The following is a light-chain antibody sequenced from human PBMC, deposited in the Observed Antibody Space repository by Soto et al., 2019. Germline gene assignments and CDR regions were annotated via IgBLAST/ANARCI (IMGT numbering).Light chain of an antibody. V-gene: IGLV2-14*03. CDR3: TSWTTSTTMI. Sequence: QSVLTQPASVSGSPGQSITISCTGTSSDIGAYHYVSWYQQHPGKAPKLMIYDVNIRPSGVSNRFSGSKSGNTASLTISGLQAEDEADYYCTSWTTSTTMIFGGGTKLTVL. CDR2: DVN. CDR1: SSDIGAYHY. J-gene: IGLJ2*01.